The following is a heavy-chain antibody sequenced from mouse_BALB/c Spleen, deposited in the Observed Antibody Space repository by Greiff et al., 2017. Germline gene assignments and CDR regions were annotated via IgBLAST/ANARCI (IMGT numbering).Heavy chain of an antibody. CDR1: GFSLTSYS. D-gene: IGHD3-3*01. J-gene: IGHJ4*01. CDR3: AREAGTTTLYYAMDY. V-gene: IGHV2-9*02. Sequence: QVQLKESGPGLVAPSQSLSITCTVSGFSLTSYSVHWVRQPPGKGLEWLGVIWAGGSTNYNSALMSRLSISKDNSKSQVFLKMNSLQTDDTAMYYCAREAGTTTLYYAMDYWGQGTSVTVSS. CDR2: IWAGGST.